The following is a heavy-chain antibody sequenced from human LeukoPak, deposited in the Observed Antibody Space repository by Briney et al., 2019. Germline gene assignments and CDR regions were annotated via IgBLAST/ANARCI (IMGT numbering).Heavy chain of an antibody. D-gene: IGHD2-2*01. CDR3: ARVFRLCLDY. CDR1: GFTFSSYG. J-gene: IGHJ4*02. CDR2: ISYDGSNK. V-gene: IGHV3-30*03. Sequence: GRSLRLSCAASGFTFSSYGMHWVRQAPGKGLEWVAVISYDGSNKYYADSVKGRFTISRDNSKNSLYLQMNSLRAEDTAVYYCARVFRLCLDYWGQGTLVTVSS.